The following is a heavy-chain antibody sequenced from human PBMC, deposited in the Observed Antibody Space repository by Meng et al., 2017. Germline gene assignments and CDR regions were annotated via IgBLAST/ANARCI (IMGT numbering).Heavy chain of an antibody. CDR3: ARDEDISAAGKLFGDY. J-gene: IGHJ4*02. Sequence: QGRLVQSGAEVKKPGASVKVSCKASGYTFPDYWLHWVRRAPGQGLEWMGRINPKSGDTHYAQRFQGRVTMTGDTSISTAYMELSGLRSDDTAMHYCARDEDISAAGKLFGDYWGQGTLVTVSS. CDR2: INPKSGDT. V-gene: IGHV1-2*06. CDR1: GYTFPDYW. D-gene: IGHD6-13*01.